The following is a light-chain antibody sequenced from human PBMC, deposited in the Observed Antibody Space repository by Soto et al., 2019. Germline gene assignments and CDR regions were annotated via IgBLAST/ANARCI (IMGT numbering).Light chain of an antibody. Sequence: DIQMTQSPSSLSASVGDRVTITCRASQSISSYLNWYQQKPGKAPKLLMYAASSLQSGVPSRFSGSVSGTDFTLTISRLQPEDFATYYCQQSYSTPPTFGQGTKVEIK. J-gene: IGKJ1*01. CDR1: QSISSY. CDR3: QQSYSTPPT. CDR2: AAS. V-gene: IGKV1-39*01.